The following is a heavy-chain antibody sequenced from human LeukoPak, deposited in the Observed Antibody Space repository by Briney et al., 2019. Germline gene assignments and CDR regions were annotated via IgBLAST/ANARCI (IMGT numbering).Heavy chain of an antibody. Sequence: ASVKVSCKASGYTFIGYYMHWVRQAPGQGLEWMGWINPNSGGTNYAQKFQGRVTMTRDTSISTAYMELSRLRSDDTAVYYCARVLMITFGGVIAPELDYWGQGTLVTVSS. V-gene: IGHV1-2*02. J-gene: IGHJ4*02. CDR1: GYTFIGYY. CDR2: INPNSGGT. D-gene: IGHD3-16*02. CDR3: ARVLMITFGGVIAPELDY.